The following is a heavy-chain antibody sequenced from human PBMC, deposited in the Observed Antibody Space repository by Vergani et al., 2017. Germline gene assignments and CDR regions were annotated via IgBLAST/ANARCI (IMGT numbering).Heavy chain of an antibody. J-gene: IGHJ6*02. CDR2: ISWNSGNI. Sequence: EVQLVESGGGLVQPGRSLRLSCAASGFTFDDYAMHWVRQAPGKGLEWVSVISWNSGNIGYADSVKGRFTISRDNAKNSLYLQMGSLRAEDMAVYYCAREGGRYQKPYCYGMDVWGQGTTVTVSS. CDR1: GFTFDDYA. CDR3: AREGGRYQKPYCYGMDV. D-gene: IGHD2-2*01. V-gene: IGHV3-9*03.